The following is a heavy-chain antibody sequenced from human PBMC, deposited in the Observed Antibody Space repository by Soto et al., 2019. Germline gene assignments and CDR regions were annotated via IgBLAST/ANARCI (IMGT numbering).Heavy chain of an antibody. J-gene: IGHJ1*01. V-gene: IGHV3-23*01. CDR2: LIGSGGST. D-gene: IGHD4-17*01. CDR1: GFTFSSYA. CDR3: AKAPVPDYGAYGSCGFQH. Sequence: EVQLLESGGGLVQPGGSLRLSCVASGFTFSSYAMSWVRQAPGKGLEWVSALIGSGGSTYYADSVKGRFTISRDNSKNTLYLQMNSLRAEDTAVFYCAKAPVPDYGAYGSCGFQHWGQGTLVTVSS.